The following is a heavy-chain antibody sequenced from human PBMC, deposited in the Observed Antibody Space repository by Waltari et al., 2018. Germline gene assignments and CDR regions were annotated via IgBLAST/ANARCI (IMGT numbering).Heavy chain of an antibody. CDR3: ARDLKYSSSSYYYYGMDV. CDR1: GYTFTGYY. Sequence: QVQLVQSGAAVKKPGASVKVSCKASGYTFTGYYIHWVRQAPGQRLEWMGRINPNSGGTNYAQKFQGRVTMTRDTSISTAYMELSRLRSDDTAVYYCARDLKYSSSSYYYYGMDVWGQGTTVTVSS. CDR2: INPNSGGT. D-gene: IGHD6-6*01. V-gene: IGHV1-2*06. J-gene: IGHJ6*02.